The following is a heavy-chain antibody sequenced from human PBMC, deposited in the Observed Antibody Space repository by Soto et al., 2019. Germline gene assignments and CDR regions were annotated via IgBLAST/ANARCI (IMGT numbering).Heavy chain of an antibody. D-gene: IGHD2-15*01. CDR1: GFTFNNYA. CDR2: ISGSGGST. Sequence: GGSLRLSCAASGFTFNNYAMNWVRQAPGKGLEWVATISGSGGSTYYADSVKGRFTISRDNSKNTLYLQMNSLRAEDTAVYYCAKSAKYCSGGSCYFDYWAQGTLVTVSS. J-gene: IGHJ4*02. V-gene: IGHV3-23*01. CDR3: AKSAKYCSGGSCYFDY.